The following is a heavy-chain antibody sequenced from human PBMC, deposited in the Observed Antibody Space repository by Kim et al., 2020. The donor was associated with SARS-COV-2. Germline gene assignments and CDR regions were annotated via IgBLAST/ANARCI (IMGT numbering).Heavy chain of an antibody. CDR1: GFTFSSYS. V-gene: IGHV3-48*02. CDR3: ARDQVATREDYGMDV. Sequence: GGSLRLSCAASGFTFSSYSMNWVRQAPGKGLEWVSYISSSSSTIYYADSVKGRFTISRDNAKNSLYLQMNSLRDEDTAVYYCARDQVATREDYGMDVWGQGTTVTVSS. CDR2: ISSSSSTI. J-gene: IGHJ6*02. D-gene: IGHD5-12*01.